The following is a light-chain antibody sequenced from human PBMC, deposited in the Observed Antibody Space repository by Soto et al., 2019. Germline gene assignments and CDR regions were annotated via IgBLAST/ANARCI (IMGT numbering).Light chain of an antibody. CDR3: QQYNTHS. CDR1: QSISSW. J-gene: IGKJ4*01. V-gene: IGKV1-5*01. Sequence: DIQMTQSPSTLSASVGDRVTITCRASQSISSWLAWYQQKPGKAPKLLIYDAYSLESGVPSRFSGSESGTEFTLTINSLQPDDFATYYCQQYNTHSFGGGTKVDI. CDR2: DAY.